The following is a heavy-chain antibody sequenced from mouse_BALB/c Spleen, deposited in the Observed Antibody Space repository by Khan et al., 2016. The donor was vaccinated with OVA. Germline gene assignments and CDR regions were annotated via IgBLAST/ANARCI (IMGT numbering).Heavy chain of an antibody. CDR1: GFTFSTYG. CDR2: VSTGGHYT. CDR3: ARLAYYYDSEGFAY. J-gene: IGHJ3*01. D-gene: IGHD1-1*01. Sequence: EVQVVESGGDVVKPGGSLKLSCAASGFTFSTYGMSWVRQTPDKRLEWVATVSTGGHYTYYPDTVKGRFTISRDNAKNTLYLQMNSLNAADTSMFYCARLAYYYDSEGFAYWGQGTLVTVSA. V-gene: IGHV5-6*01.